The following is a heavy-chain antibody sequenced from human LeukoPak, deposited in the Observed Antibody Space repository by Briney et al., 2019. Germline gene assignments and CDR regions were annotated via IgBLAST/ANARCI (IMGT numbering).Heavy chain of an antibody. V-gene: IGHV1-46*01. CDR1: GYTFTNYY. CDR2: INPSGGST. CDR3: ARDYWASYYSGSGINY. J-gene: IGHJ4*02. D-gene: IGHD3-10*01. Sequence: ASVKVSCKAPGYTFTNYYMHWVRQAPGRGLEWMGVINPSGGSTNYAQKFQGRVTMTRDTSTSTVYMDLSSLRSEDTAVYYCARDYWASYYSGSGINYWGQGTLVAVSS.